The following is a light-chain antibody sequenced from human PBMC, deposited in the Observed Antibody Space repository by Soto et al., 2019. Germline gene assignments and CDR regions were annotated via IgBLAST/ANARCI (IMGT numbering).Light chain of an antibody. V-gene: IGKV3D-15*01. CDR2: GAS. CDR1: QRLRTN. Sequence: ELVLTQSPGTLSLSPGDRATLFCRASQRLRTNSLVWYQQKPGQPPRLLIFGASRRASGIPDRFSGGGSGTEFTLTISSLQSEDFAVYYCQQYNNWPPVFGGGTKVEIK. J-gene: IGKJ4*01. CDR3: QQYNNWPPV.